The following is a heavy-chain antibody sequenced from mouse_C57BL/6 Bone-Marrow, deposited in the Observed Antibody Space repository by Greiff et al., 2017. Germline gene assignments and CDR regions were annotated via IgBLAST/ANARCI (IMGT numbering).Heavy chain of an antibody. V-gene: IGHV5-15*01. CDR2: ISNLAYSI. Sequence: EVKLMESGGGLVQPGGSLKLSCAASGFTFSDYGMAWVRQAPRKGPEWVAFISNLAYSIYYADTVTGRFTISRANAKNTLYLEMSSLRSEDTAMYYCARRRDYDGYSYAMDYWGQGTSVTVSS. CDR3: ARRRDYDGYSYAMDY. CDR1: GFTFSDYG. D-gene: IGHD2-3*01. J-gene: IGHJ4*01.